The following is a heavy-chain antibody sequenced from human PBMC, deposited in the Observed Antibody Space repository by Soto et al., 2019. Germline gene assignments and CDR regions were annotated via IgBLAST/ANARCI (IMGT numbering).Heavy chain of an antibody. J-gene: IGHJ6*02. CDR2: ISGSGGST. V-gene: IGHV3-23*01. D-gene: IGHD3-10*01. Sequence: GGSLRLSCAASGFTFSSYAMSWVRQAPGKGLEWVSAISGSGGSTYYADSVKGRFTISRDNSKNTLYLQMNSLRAEDTAVYYCAQIPPDGQNYYGSGSPYGMDVWGQGTTVTVSS. CDR3: AQIPPDGQNYYGSGSPYGMDV. CDR1: GFTFSSYA.